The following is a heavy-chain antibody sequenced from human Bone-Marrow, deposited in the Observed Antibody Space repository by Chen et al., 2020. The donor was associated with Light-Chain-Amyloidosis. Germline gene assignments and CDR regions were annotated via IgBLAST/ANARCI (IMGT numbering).Heavy chain of an antibody. Sequence: EVQLVESGGGLLQRGGSLRLSCAASGFAFSSYAMSWVRQAPGKGLVWVSTISGSGGSRYYGDSVKCRLTISRDNSKSALFLQRNSLRAEDTAVYYCAKDISYDDILPGYPADAFDIWGQGTMVTVSS. CDR3: AKDISYDDILPGYPADAFDI. CDR1: GFAFSSYA. D-gene: IGHD3-9*01. J-gene: IGHJ3*02. CDR2: ISGSGGSR. V-gene: IGHV3-23*04.